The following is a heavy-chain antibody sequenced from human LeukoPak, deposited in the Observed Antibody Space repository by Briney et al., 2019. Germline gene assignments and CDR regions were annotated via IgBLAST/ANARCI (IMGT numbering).Heavy chain of an antibody. V-gene: IGHV3-23*01. Sequence: RSGGSLRLSRAASGFTFSSYAMSWVRQAPGKGLEWVSAISGSGGSTYYADSVKGRFTISRDNSKNTLYLQMNSLRAEDTAVYYCAKESYDSSGYYVGYWGQGTLVTVSS. J-gene: IGHJ4*02. CDR1: GFTFSSYA. D-gene: IGHD3-22*01. CDR3: AKESYDSSGYYVGY. CDR2: ISGSGGST.